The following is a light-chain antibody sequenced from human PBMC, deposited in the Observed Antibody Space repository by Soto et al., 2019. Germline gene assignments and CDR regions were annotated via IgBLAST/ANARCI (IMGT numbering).Light chain of an antibody. J-gene: IGLJ1*01. V-gene: IGLV1-51*01. Sequence: QSVLAQPPSVSATPGQKVTISCSGGRSNIGNNYVSWYQQVPGTAPQLLIYDDNKRPSGIPDRFSGSKSGTSATLGITGLQTGDEADYYCGTWDSNPSDGVFGTGTKVTVL. CDR2: DDN. CDR1: RSNIGNNY. CDR3: GTWDSNPSDGV.